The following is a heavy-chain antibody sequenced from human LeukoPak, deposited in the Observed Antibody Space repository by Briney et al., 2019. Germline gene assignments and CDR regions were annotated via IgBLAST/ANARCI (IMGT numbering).Heavy chain of an antibody. V-gene: IGHV4-61*02. CDR3: ARDPDY. Sequence: SQTLSHTCTVSGGSISSGSFYWSWIRQPAGKGLEWIGRIYTSGSTNYNPSLKSRVTISVDTSKNQFSLKLSSVTAADTAVYYWARDPDYWGRGTLVTVSS. J-gene: IGHJ4*02. CDR1: GGSISSGSFY. CDR2: IYTSGST. D-gene: IGHD1-14*01.